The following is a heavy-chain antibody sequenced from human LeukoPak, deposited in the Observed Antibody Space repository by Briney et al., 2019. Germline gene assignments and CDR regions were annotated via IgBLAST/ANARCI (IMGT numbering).Heavy chain of an antibody. D-gene: IGHD3-22*01. CDR2: ISYDGSNK. V-gene: IGHV3-30*04. Sequence: QPGRSLRLSCAASGFTFSSYAMHWVRQAPGKGLEWVAVISYDGSNKYYADSVKGRFTISRDNSKNTLYLQMNSLRAEDTAVYYCARGRGVVVITAIDYWGQGTLVTVSS. CDR1: GFTFSSYA. CDR3: ARGRGVVVITAIDY. J-gene: IGHJ4*02.